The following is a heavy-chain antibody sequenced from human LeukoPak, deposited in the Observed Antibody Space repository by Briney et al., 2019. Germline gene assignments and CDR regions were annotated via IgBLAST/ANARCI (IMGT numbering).Heavy chain of an antibody. CDR1: GFTFSSYG. CDR2: IWYDGSNK. D-gene: IGHD6-19*01. V-gene: IGHV3-33*01. CDR3: ARDRSGSGWAPDY. J-gene: IGHJ4*02. Sequence: GRSLRLSCAASGFTFSSYGMHWVRQAPGKGLEWVAVIWYDGSNKYYADSVKGRFTISRDNSKNTLYLQMNSLRAEDTAVYYCARDRSGSGWAPDYWGQGTLVTVSS.